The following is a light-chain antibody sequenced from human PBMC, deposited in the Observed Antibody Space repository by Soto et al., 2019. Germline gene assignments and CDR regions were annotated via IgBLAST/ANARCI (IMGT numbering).Light chain of an antibody. V-gene: IGKV1-39*01. Sequence: DIQMTQSPSSLSASVGDRVTITCRASQSISSYLNWYQQKPGKAPKILIYAASSLQSGVPSRFSGCGSGTDFTLTISSLQPEYFATYYCQQSYSTPPVTFGPGTKVDIK. CDR1: QSISSY. J-gene: IGKJ3*01. CDR2: AAS. CDR3: QQSYSTPPVT.